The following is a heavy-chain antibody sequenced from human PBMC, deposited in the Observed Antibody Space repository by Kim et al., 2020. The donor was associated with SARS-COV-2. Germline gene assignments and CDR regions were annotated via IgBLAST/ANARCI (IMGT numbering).Heavy chain of an antibody. CDR2: IFGSGHGT. CDR3: AKNVHLTSVTFLWYFDL. J-gene: IGHJ2*01. D-gene: IGHD2-2*01. CDR1: RFTFSNSA. Sequence: GGSLRLSCAASRFTFSNSAMTWVHQAPGKGLEWVSTIFGSGHGTYYGDSVKGRFIVSRDNSKNTLFLQMNNLIVDDTAIYYCAKNVHLTSVTFLWYFDLWGRGTSVLVSS. V-gene: IGHV3-23*01.